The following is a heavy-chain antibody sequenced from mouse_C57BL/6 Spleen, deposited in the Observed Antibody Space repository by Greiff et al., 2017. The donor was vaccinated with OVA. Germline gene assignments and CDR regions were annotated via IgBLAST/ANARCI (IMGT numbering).Heavy chain of an antibody. CDR3: ARNYGSSWAMDY. CDR2: ISSGSSTI. J-gene: IGHJ4*01. CDR1: GFTFSDYG. V-gene: IGHV5-17*01. Sequence: EVKLMESGGGLVKPGGSLKLSCAASGFTFSDYGMHWVRQAPEKGLEWVAYISSGSSTIYYADTVKGRFTISRDNAKNTLFLQMTSLRSEDTAMYYCARNYGSSWAMDYWGQGTSVTVSS. D-gene: IGHD1-1*01.